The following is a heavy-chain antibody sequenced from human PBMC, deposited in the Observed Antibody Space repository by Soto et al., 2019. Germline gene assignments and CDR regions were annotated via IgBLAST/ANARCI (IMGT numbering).Heavy chain of an antibody. Sequence: GGSLRLSCAASGFTFTRYSMNWVRQAPGKGLEWVSSITISSRGINYADSVKGRFTISRDNAKNSVYLQMNSLRAEDTAVYYCARDYYYDSSGYSPLDYWGQGTLVTVSS. D-gene: IGHD3-22*01. CDR2: ITISSRGI. V-gene: IGHV3-21*01. J-gene: IGHJ4*02. CDR3: ARDYYYDSSGYSPLDY. CDR1: GFTFTRYS.